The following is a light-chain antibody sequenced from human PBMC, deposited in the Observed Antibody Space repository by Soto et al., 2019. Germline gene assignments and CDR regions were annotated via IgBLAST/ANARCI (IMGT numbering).Light chain of an antibody. CDR3: QQYNNWPYT. Sequence: ELVMTQSPATLSVSPGASATLSCRASQRVSSNFAWYRQKPGQAPTLLIYRASTRATGIPARFSGSGSGTEFTLTFSSLQSEDLAVYYCQQYNNWPYTFGQGTKLEIK. CDR2: RAS. CDR1: QRVSSN. J-gene: IGKJ2*01. V-gene: IGKV3-15*01.